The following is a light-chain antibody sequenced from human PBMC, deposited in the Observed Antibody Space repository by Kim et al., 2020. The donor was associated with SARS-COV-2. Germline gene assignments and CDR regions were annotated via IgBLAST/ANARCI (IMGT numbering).Light chain of an antibody. Sequence: EIVLTQSPATLSLSPGERATLSCRASQSVSSYLAWYQQKPGQAPRLLIYDASNRATGIPARFSGSGSGTDFTLTISSLEPEDFAVYYWQQRFHWPPVTFGQGTRLEIK. J-gene: IGKJ5*01. V-gene: IGKV3-11*01. CDR1: QSVSSY. CDR3: QQRFHWPPVT. CDR2: DAS.